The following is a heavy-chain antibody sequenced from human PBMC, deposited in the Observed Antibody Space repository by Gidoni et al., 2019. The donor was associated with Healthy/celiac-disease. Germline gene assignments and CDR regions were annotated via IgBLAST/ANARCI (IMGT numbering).Heavy chain of an antibody. D-gene: IGHD3-9*01. CDR1: GYAFPSYD. CDR3: ARAERYFGGNWFDP. V-gene: IGHV1-8*01. CDR2: MNPNSGNT. Sequence: QVQLVQSGAEVKKPGASVKVSCKASGYAFPSYDINWVRQATGQGLEWMGWMNPNSGNTGYAQKFQGRVTMTRNTSISTAYMELSSLRSEDTAVYYCARAERYFGGNWFDPWGQGTLVTVSS. J-gene: IGHJ5*02.